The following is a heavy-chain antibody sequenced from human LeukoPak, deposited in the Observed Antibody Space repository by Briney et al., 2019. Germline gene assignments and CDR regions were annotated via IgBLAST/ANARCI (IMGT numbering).Heavy chain of an antibody. CDR3: ARLGLYDSSAVNWFDP. D-gene: IGHD3-22*01. V-gene: IGHV4-39*01. CDR2: IYYSGST. J-gene: IGHJ5*02. CDR1: GGSISSSSYY. Sequence: SETLSLTCTVSGGSISSSSYYWGWIRQPPGKGLEWIGSIYYSGSTYYNPSLKSRVTISVDTPKNQFSLKLSSVTAADTAVYYCARLGLYDSSAVNWFDPWGQGTLVTVSS.